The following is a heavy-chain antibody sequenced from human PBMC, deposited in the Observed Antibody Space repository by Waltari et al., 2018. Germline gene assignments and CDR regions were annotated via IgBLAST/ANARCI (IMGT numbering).Heavy chain of an antibody. J-gene: IGHJ4*02. Sequence: QVQLQQWGAGLLKPSETLSLTCAVYGGSFSGYYWSWIRQPPGKGLEWIGEINHSGSTNYNPSLKSLVTISVDTSKNQFSLKLSSVTAADTAVYYCARGHVAVATIDYWGQGTLVTVSS. CDR2: INHSGST. CDR3: ARGHVAVATIDY. V-gene: IGHV4-34*01. D-gene: IGHD6-19*01. CDR1: GGSFSGYY.